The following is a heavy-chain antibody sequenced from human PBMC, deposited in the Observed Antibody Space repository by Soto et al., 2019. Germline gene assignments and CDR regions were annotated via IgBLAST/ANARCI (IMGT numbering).Heavy chain of an antibody. J-gene: IGHJ6*03. V-gene: IGHV4-31*03. CDR2: IYYSGST. D-gene: IGHD3-10*01. CDR1: GDSISSGGYY. Sequence: SETLSLTCTVSGDSISSGGYYWSWIRQHPGKGLEWIGYIYYSGSTYYNPSLKSRVTISVDTSKNQFSLKLSSVTAADTAVYYCARAPGSGSYFCAKNYYYYMDVWGKGTTVTVS. CDR3: ARAPGSGSYFCAKNYYYYMDV.